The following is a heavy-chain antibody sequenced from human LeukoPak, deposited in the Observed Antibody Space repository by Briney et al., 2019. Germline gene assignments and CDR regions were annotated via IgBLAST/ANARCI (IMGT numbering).Heavy chain of an antibody. CDR2: LYSGGSP. CDR3: ARDRGYGYGFFDY. Sequence: GGSLRLSCAASGFTFRSLYMTWVRQAPGKGLVGVSSLYSGGSPYYADSVKGRFIISRDSSTDTLYLQMNSLRVEDTAVYFCARDRGYGYGFFDYWGQGTLVTVSS. D-gene: IGHD5-18*01. CDR1: GFTFRSLY. V-gene: IGHV3-53*01. J-gene: IGHJ4*02.